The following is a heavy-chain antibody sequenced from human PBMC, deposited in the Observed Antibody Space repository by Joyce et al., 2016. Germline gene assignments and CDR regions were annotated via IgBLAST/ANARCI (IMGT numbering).Heavy chain of an antibody. Sequence: EVQLVQSGAEVKKPGESLKISCKASGYTFPNYWIGWVRQMPGKGLEWMGLLFPPDSIPTYSPSFQGQVTFSADRSINTAYLQWSSLKASDTAIYYCARVSYDILTGYYIDYWGQGTLVTVSS. D-gene: IGHD3-9*01. CDR3: ARVSYDILTGYYIDY. V-gene: IGHV5-51*01. CDR2: LFPPDSIP. CDR1: GYTFPNYW. J-gene: IGHJ4*02.